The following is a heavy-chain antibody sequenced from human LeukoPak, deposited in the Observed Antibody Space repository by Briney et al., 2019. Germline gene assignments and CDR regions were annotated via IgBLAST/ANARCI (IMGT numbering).Heavy chain of an antibody. CDR3: AKLGLWFGELDFDY. CDR1: GFTFSSYA. Sequence: GGSLRLSCTASGFTFSSYAMSWVRQAPGKGLEWVSAISGSGGSTYYADSVKGRFTISRDNSKNTLYLQMNSLRAEDTAVYYCAKLGLWFGELDFDYWGQGTLVTVSS. J-gene: IGHJ4*02. V-gene: IGHV3-23*01. CDR2: ISGSGGST. D-gene: IGHD3-10*01.